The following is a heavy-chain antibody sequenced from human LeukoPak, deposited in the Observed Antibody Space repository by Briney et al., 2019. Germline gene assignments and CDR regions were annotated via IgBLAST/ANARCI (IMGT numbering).Heavy chain of an antibody. CDR1: GGSISTYY. D-gene: IGHD3-16*02. J-gene: IGHJ3*02. CDR2: ISYSGNT. CDR3: ARRRDYVWGSYRYAFDI. Sequence: SETLSLTCTVSGGSISTYYWSWIRQPPGKGLEWIGYISYSGNTNCNPSLKSRVTMSVDTSKNQFSLKLSSVTAADTAVYYCARRRDYVWGSYRYAFDIWGQGTMVTVSS. V-gene: IGHV4-59*01.